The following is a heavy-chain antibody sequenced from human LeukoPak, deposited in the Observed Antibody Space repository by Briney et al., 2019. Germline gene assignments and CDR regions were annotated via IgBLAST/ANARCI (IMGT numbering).Heavy chain of an antibody. J-gene: IGHJ4*02. CDR2: ISSSSSYI. V-gene: IGHV3-21*01. CDR1: GFTFSSYS. CDR3: ARVSDLVYYYDSSGYPLDY. Sequence: GSLRLSCAASGFTFSSYSMNWVRQAPGKGLEWVSSISSSSSYIYYADSVKGRFTISRDNAKNSLYLQMNSLRAEDTAVYYCARVSDLVYYYDSSGYPLDYWGQGTLVTVSS. D-gene: IGHD3-22*01.